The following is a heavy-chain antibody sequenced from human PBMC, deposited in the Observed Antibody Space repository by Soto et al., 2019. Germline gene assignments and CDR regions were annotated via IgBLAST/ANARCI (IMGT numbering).Heavy chain of an antibody. Sequence: QVQLVESGGGVVQPGRSLRLSCVASGFTFSSYGMHWVRQAPGKGLEWVAIISYDGSNTYYADYVKGRFTISRDNSKNSLYLQMNRLRAEDTSVYYCAKEGGLSGSYYISSSYYFDYWGQGTLVTVSS. V-gene: IGHV3-30*18. D-gene: IGHD1-26*01. J-gene: IGHJ4*02. CDR1: GFTFSSYG. CDR3: AKEGGLSGSYYISSSYYFDY. CDR2: ISYDGSNT.